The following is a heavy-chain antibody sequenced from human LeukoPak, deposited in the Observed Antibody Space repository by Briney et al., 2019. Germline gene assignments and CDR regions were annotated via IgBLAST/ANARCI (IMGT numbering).Heavy chain of an antibody. CDR1: GFTFSSSW. CDR3: ASLDY. Sequence: PGGSLRLSCAASGFTFSSSWMNWVRQAPGKGLEWVANIKQDGSEKYYVDSVKGRFTISRDNAKSSLYLQMNTLRAEDTAVYYCASLDYWGQGTLVTVSS. J-gene: IGHJ4*02. V-gene: IGHV3-7*01. CDR2: IKQDGSEK.